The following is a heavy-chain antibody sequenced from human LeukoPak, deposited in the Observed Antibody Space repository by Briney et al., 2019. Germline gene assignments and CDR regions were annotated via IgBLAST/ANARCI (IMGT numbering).Heavy chain of an antibody. Sequence: SETLSLTCAVYGGSFSGYYWSWIRQPPGKGLEWIGEINHSGSTNYNPSLKSRVTISVDTSKNQFSLKMSSVTAADTAVYYCAPYCSGGSCTGYVQHWGQGTLVTVSS. CDR1: GGSFSGYY. J-gene: IGHJ1*01. CDR3: APYCSGGSCTGYVQH. V-gene: IGHV4-34*01. D-gene: IGHD2-15*01. CDR2: INHSGST.